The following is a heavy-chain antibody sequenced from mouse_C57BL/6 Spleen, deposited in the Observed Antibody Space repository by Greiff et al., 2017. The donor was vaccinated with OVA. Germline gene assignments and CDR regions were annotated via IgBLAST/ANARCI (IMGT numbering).Heavy chain of an antibody. CDR1: GYTFTEYT. CDR2: FYPGSGSI. V-gene: IGHV1-62-2*01. Sequence: LQESGAELVKPGASVKLSCKASGYTFTEYTIHWVKQRSGQGLEWIGWFYPGSGSIKYNEKFKDKATLTADKSSSTVYMELSRLTSEDSAVYFCARHGPHYYGSSSYYAMDYWGQGTSVTVSS. CDR3: ARHGPHYYGSSSYYAMDY. D-gene: IGHD1-1*01. J-gene: IGHJ4*01.